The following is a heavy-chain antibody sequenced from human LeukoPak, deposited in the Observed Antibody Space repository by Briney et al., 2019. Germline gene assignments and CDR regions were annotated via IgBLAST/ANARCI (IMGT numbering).Heavy chain of an antibody. CDR1: GFDFTAYG. CDR3: ARHLHGAWFGF. Sequence: GESLKISCKCSGFDFTAYGIAWVRQMPGKGLEWMGNIYPGGSNGRYSPSFQGQVTMSADKSITTVYLQWSSLKASDTAMYYCARHLHGAWFGFWGQGSLVPSPQ. CDR2: IYPGGSNG. V-gene: IGHV5-51*01. J-gene: IGHJ4*02.